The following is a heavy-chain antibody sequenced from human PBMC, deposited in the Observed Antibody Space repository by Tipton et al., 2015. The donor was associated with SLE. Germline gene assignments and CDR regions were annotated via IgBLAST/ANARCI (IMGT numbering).Heavy chain of an antibody. CDR1: GGSITSNY. D-gene: IGHD6-13*01. J-gene: IGHJ4*02. V-gene: IGHV4-59*08. CDR3: ASGSWQQLADY. Sequence: TLSLTCTVSGGSITSNYWSWIRQPPGKGLEWIGYIYYSGSTNYNPSLKSRVTISVDTSRNQFSLNLTSVTAADTAVYYCASGSWQQLADYWGQGTLVTVSS. CDR2: IYYSGST.